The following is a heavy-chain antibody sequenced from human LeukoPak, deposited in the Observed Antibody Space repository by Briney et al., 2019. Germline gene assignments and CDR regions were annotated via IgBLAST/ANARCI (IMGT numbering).Heavy chain of an antibody. CDR3: ARDILRGVVVVAATSDF. Sequence: GGSLRLSCAASGFTFSSSWMSWVRQAPGKGLEWVANIKEDGSEKKYVDSVKGRFTISRDNAKNSLYLQMNSLRAEDTAVYYCARDILRGVVVVAATSDFWGQGTLVTVSS. V-gene: IGHV3-7*01. CDR1: GFTFSSSW. D-gene: IGHD2-15*01. J-gene: IGHJ4*02. CDR2: IKEDGSEK.